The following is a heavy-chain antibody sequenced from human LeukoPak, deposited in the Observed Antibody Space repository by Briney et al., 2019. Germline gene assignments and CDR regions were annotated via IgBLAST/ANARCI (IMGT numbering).Heavy chain of an antibody. CDR1: GFTFSSYS. CDR3: ARDATYDYGDPGFDY. J-gene: IGHJ4*02. V-gene: IGHV3-48*01. Sequence: GGSLRLSCAASGFTFSSYSMNWVRQAPGKGLEWVSYISSSSSTIYYADSVKGRFTISRNNAKNSLYLQMNSLRAEDTAVYYCARDATYDYGDPGFDYWGQGTLVTVSS. CDR2: ISSSSSTI. D-gene: IGHD4-17*01.